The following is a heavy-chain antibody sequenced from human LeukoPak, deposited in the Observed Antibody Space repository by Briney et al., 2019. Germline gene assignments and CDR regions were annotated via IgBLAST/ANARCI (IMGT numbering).Heavy chain of an antibody. D-gene: IGHD3-3*01. V-gene: IGHV3-48*04. CDR1: GFIFSSYS. J-gene: IGHJ6*03. Sequence: GGSLRLSSAASGFIFSSYSMNWVRQAPGKGLEWVSYISSSSANKEYSDSVKGRFSISRDNAKSSLYLQINNLRAEDTAVYYCARVFGAIMYAYMDVWGKGTTVTVSS. CDR3: ARVFGAIMYAYMDV. CDR2: ISSSSANK.